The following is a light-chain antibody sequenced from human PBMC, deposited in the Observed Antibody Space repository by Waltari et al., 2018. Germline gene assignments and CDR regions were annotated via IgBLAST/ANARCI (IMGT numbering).Light chain of an antibody. Sequence: QSVLTQPPSVSGAPGQRVTISCTGSSSNIGAGYDVHWYQQLPGTAPKLLIYGNSERPSGVPDRVSGAKSGTAASLAITGHQAEDEADYYCQSYDSSLSGYVFGTGTRVTVL. CDR1: SSNIGAGYD. CDR3: QSYDSSLSGYV. CDR2: GNS. J-gene: IGLJ1*01. V-gene: IGLV1-40*01.